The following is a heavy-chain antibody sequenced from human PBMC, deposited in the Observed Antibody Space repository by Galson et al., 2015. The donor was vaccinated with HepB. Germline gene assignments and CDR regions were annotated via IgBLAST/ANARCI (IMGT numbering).Heavy chain of an antibody. J-gene: IGHJ6*02. CDR3: ARNVVVVADDGMDV. V-gene: IGHV3-48*04. CDR1: GFTFSTYS. Sequence: SLRLSCAASGFTFSTYSMNWVRQAPGKGLEWVSYISSSSSTIYYADSVKGRFTISRDNAKNSLYLQMNSLRAEDTAVYFCARNVVVVADDGMDVWGQGTTVTVSS. D-gene: IGHD2-15*01. CDR2: ISSSSSTI.